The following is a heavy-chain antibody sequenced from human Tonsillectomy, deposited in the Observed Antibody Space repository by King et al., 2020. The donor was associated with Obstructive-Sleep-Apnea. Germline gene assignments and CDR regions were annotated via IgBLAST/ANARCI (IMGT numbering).Heavy chain of an antibody. CDR1: GGSISSYY. V-gene: IGHV4-4*07. CDR2: IYTSGST. J-gene: IGHJ5*02. Sequence: VQLQESGPGLVKPSETLSLTCTVSGGSISSYYWSWIRQPAGKGLEWVGRIYTSGSTNYKPSPKSPFTISVDTSKNQFSLKRSSVTAADTAVYYCARGYCSGGSCVSYNWFDPWGQGTLVTVSS. D-gene: IGHD2-15*01. CDR3: ARGYCSGGSCVSYNWFDP.